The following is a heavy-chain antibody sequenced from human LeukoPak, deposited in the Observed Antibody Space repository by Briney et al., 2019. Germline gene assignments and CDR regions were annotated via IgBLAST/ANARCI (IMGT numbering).Heavy chain of an antibody. CDR1: GFTFSSYG. Sequence: GALRLSCAASGFTFSSYGMHWVRQAPGKGLEWVAVIWYDGSNKYYADSVKGRFTISRDNSKNTLYLQMNSLRAEDTAVYYCARDQGDLYSSSYNDYWGQGTLVAVSS. D-gene: IGHD6-6*01. J-gene: IGHJ4*02. CDR3: ARDQGDLYSSSYNDY. V-gene: IGHV3-33*08. CDR2: IWYDGSNK.